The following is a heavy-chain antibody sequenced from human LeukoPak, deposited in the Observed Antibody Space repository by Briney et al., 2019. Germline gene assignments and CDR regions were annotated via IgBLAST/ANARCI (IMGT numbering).Heavy chain of an antibody. CDR2: ISYDGSNK. D-gene: IGHD3-22*01. Sequence: GRSLRLSCAASGFTFSSCGMHWVRQAPGKGLEWVAVISYDGSNKYYADSVKGRFTISRDNSKNTLYLQMNSLRAEDTAVYYCAKGLKAYYERSAFDIWGQGTMVTVSS. CDR3: AKGLKAYYERSAFDI. V-gene: IGHV3-30*18. CDR1: GFTFSSCG. J-gene: IGHJ3*02.